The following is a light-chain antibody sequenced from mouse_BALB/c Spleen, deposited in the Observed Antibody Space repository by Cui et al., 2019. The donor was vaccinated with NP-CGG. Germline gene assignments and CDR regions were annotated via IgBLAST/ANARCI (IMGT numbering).Light chain of an antibody. CDR3: ALWYSNHWV. Sequence: QAVVPQESALTTSPGETVTLTCRSSTGAVTPSNYANWVQEKPDHLFTGLIGGTINRAPGVPARFSGSLIGDRAALTITGAQTEDEAIYFCALWYSNHWVFGGGTKLTVL. V-gene: IGLV1*01. J-gene: IGLJ1*01. CDR1: TGAVTPSNY. CDR2: GTI.